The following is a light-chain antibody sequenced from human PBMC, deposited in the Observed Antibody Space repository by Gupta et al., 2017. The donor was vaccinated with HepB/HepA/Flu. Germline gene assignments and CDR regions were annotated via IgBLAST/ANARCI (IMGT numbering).Light chain of an antibody. CDR1: QTVSTN. V-gene: IGKV3-15*01. Sequence: DIVMTQSPATLSESPGERATLSCRASQTVSTNLAWYQQKPGQAPRLLIYDASTRATGIPARFSGSGSGTEFTLTISSLQSEDFAVYYCQQYNSWPLTFGGGTNVEIK. CDR2: DAS. CDR3: QQYNSWPLT. J-gene: IGKJ4*01.